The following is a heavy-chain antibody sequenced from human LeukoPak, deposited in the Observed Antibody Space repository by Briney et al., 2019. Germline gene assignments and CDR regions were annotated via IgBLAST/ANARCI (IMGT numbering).Heavy chain of an antibody. CDR2: ISWNSGSI. V-gene: IGHV3-9*01. Sequence: PGGSLRLSCAASGFTFDDYAMHWVRQAPGKGLEWVSGISWNSGSIGYADSVKGRFTISRDNAKNSLYLQMNSLRAEDTALYYCARTPIAAAGTEYFQHWGQGTLVTVSS. CDR3: ARTPIAAAGTEYFQH. J-gene: IGHJ1*01. CDR1: GFTFDDYA. D-gene: IGHD6-13*01.